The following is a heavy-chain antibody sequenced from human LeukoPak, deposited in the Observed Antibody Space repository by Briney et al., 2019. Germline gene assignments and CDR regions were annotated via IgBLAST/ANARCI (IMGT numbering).Heavy chain of an antibody. CDR1: GFTFSSYA. D-gene: IGHD3-16*01. V-gene: IGHV3-23*01. CDR3: AKGEGIMSEGGMDV. Sequence: GGSLRLSCAASGFTFSSYAMSWVRQAPGKGPEWVSAISGSGGSTYYADSVKGRFAISRDNSKNTLYLQMNSLRAEDTAVYYCAKGEGIMSEGGMDVWGQGTTVTVSS. J-gene: IGHJ6*02. CDR2: ISGSGGST.